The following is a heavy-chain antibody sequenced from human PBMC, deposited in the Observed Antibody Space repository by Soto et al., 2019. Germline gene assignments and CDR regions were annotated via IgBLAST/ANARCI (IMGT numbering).Heavy chain of an antibody. Sequence: ASVEVSCRASGNTFTSYYMHWVRQAPGQGLEWMGIINPSGGSTSYAQKFQGRVTMTRDTSTSTVYMELSSLRSEDTAVYYCARVADYYDSTPGVFDIWGHGTLVTVSS. V-gene: IGHV1-46*01. J-gene: IGHJ3*02. D-gene: IGHD3-22*01. CDR1: GNTFTSYY. CDR3: ARVADYYDSTPGVFDI. CDR2: INPSGGST.